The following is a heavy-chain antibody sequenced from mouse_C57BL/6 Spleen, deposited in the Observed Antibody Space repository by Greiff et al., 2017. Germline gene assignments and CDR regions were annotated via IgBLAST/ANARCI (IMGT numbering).Heavy chain of an antibody. CDR1: GFTFSSYA. Sequence: EVMLVESGGGLVKPGGSLKLSCAASGFTFSSYAMSWVRQTQEKRLEWVATISDGGSYTYYQDNVKGRFTISRDNAKNNLYLQLSHLKSEDTAMYDCARDEALCNDYAMDDWGQGTSVTVSS. J-gene: IGHJ4*01. CDR2: ISDGGSYT. CDR3: ARDEALCNDYAMDD. V-gene: IGHV5-4*01.